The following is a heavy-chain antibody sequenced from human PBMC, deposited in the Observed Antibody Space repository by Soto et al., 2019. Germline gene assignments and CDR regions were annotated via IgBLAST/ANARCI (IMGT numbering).Heavy chain of an antibody. CDR2: IYYSGST. V-gene: IGHV4-59*01. J-gene: IGHJ5*02. D-gene: IGHD6-19*01. CDR3: ARAPRLRSSGWLIGRGWFDP. Sequence: SETLSLTCTVSGGSISSYYWSWIRQPPGKGLEWIGYIYYSGSTNYNPSLKSRVTISVDTSKNQFSLKLSSVTAADTAVYYCARAPRLRSSGWLIGRGWFDPWGQGTLVTVS. CDR1: GGSISSYY.